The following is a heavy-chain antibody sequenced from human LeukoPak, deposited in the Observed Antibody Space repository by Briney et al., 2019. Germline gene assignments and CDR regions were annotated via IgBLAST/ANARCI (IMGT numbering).Heavy chain of an antibody. CDR1: GYPFTGYY. CDR2: VNPRNGGT. D-gene: IGHD2-2*01. Sequence: ASVKVSCKASGYPFTGYYVHWVRQAPGHGLEWMGWVNPRNGGTHSAQKFQGRVSMTGDTSITTAYMELSSLTSDDTAVYYCARDRYCHSSTCYWITNSWFDPWGQGTLVTVSS. CDR3: ARDRYCHSSTCYWITNSWFDP. J-gene: IGHJ5*02. V-gene: IGHV1-2*02.